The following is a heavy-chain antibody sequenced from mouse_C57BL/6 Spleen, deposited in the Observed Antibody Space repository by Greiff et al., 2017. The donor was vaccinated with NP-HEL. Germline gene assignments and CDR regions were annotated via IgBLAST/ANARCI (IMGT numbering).Heavy chain of an antibody. CDR1: GYTFTSYW. CDR2: LDPNSGGT. CDR3: ARLGYYDYDENWYFDV. V-gene: IGHV1-72*01. D-gene: IGHD2-4*01. J-gene: IGHJ1*03. Sequence: QVQLQQPGAELVKPGASVKLSCKASGYTFTSYWMHWVKQRPGRGLEWIGRLDPNSGGTKYNEKFKSKATLTVDKPSSTAYMQLSSLTSEDSAVYYCARLGYYDYDENWYFDVWGTGTTVTVSS.